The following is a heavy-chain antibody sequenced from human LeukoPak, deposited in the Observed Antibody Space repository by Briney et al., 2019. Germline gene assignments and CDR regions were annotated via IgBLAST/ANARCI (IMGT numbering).Heavy chain of an antibody. V-gene: IGHV4-34*01. CDR2: INHSGST. CDR1: GGSFSGYY. CDR3: ARVDGCGGDCSSLANYYYYGMDV. J-gene: IGHJ6*02. D-gene: IGHD2-21*02. Sequence: SETLSLTCAVYGGSFSGYYWSWIRQPPGKGLEWIGEINHSGSTNYNPSLKSRVTISVDTSKNQFSLKLSSVTAADTAVYYCARVDGCGGDCSSLANYYYYGMDVWGQGTTVTVSS.